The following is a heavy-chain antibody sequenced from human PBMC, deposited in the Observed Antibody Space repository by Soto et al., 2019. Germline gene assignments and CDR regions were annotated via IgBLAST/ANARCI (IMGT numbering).Heavy chain of an antibody. Sequence: ASVKVSCKASGYTFTSYYMHWVRQAPGRGLEWMGIINPSGGSTSYAQKFQGRGTMTRDTSTSTVYMELSSLRSEDTAVYYCARLPGPGVYQPLCVQDYWGQGTLVTVSS. CDR3: ARLPGPGVYQPLCVQDY. CDR1: GYTFTSYY. V-gene: IGHV1-46*01. D-gene: IGHD2-2*01. J-gene: IGHJ4*02. CDR2: INPSGGST.